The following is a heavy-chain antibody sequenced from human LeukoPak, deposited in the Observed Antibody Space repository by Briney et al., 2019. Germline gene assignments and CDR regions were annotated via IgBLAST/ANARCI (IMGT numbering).Heavy chain of an antibody. J-gene: IGHJ4*02. CDR2: ISGSGGAT. CDR1: GFTFSSFA. D-gene: IGHD5-18*01. CDR3: AASTKHTAMVDY. V-gene: IGHV3-23*01. Sequence: GGSLRLSCAASGFTFSSFAMSWVRRAPGKGLEWVSSISGSGGATYNPDSVKGRFTISRDNAKNSLHLQMNSLRAEDTAVYYCAASTKHTAMVDYWGQGTLVTVSS.